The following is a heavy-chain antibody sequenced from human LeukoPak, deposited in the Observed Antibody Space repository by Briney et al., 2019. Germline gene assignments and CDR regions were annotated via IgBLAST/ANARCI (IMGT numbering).Heavy chain of an antibody. Sequence: GASVKVSCKVSGYTLTELSMHWVRQAPGKGLEWMGGFDPEDGETIYAQKFQGRVTMTEDTSTDTAYMELSSLRSEDTAVYYCATSHTHYYDSSGYYHPASGGAFDIWGQGTMVTVSS. CDR1: GYTLTELS. V-gene: IGHV1-24*01. CDR2: FDPEDGET. D-gene: IGHD3-22*01. CDR3: ATSHTHYYDSSGYYHPASGGAFDI. J-gene: IGHJ3*02.